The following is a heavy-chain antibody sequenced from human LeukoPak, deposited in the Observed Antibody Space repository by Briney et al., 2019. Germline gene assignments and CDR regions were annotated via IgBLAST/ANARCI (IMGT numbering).Heavy chain of an antibody. J-gene: IGHJ6*02. V-gene: IGHV1-2*06. CDR3: ARGHSSSRGRGMDV. CDR2: INPNSGGT. Sequence: ASVKVSCKASGYTFTGYYMHWVRQAPGQGLEWMGRINPNSGGTNYAQKFQGRVTMTRDTSISTAYMELNSLRAEDTAVYYCARGHSSSRGRGMDVWGQGTTVTVSS. D-gene: IGHD6-6*01. CDR1: GYTFTGYY.